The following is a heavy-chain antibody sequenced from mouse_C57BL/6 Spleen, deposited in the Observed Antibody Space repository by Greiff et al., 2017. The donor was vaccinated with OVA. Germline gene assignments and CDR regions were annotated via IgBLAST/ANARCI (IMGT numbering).Heavy chain of an antibody. Sequence: EVQLVESGPGLVKPSQSLSLTCSVTGYSITSGYYWNWIRQFPGNKLEWMGYISYDGSNNYNPSLKNRISITRDTSKNQFFLKLNSVTTEDTATYYCARGFITTGDDAMDYWGQGTSVTVSS. J-gene: IGHJ4*01. CDR3: ARGFITTGDDAMDY. V-gene: IGHV3-6*01. CDR2: ISYDGSN. CDR1: GYSITSGYY. D-gene: IGHD1-1*01.